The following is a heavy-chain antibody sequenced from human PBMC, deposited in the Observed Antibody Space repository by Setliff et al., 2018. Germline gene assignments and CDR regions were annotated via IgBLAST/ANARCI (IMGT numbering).Heavy chain of an antibody. J-gene: IGHJ6*03. CDR2: INPNSGGT. D-gene: IGHD2-2*01. Sequence: VASVKVSCKASGYTFTGYYMHWVRQAPGQGLEWMGWINPNSGGTNYAQKFQGRVTMTRDTSISTAYMELSRLRSDDTAVYYCARDRGPSGYCSSTSCQGGYYYYYMDVWGKGTTVTVSS. V-gene: IGHV1-2*02. CDR3: ARDRGPSGYCSSTSCQGGYYYYYMDV. CDR1: GYTFTGYY.